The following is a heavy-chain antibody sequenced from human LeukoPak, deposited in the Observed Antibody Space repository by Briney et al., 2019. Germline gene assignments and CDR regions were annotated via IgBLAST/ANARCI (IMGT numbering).Heavy chain of an antibody. D-gene: IGHD2-15*01. Sequence: PSETLSLTCTVSGGSISSYYWSWIRQPPGKGLEWIGYIYYSGSTNYNPSLKSRVTISVDTSKNQFSLKLSSVTAADTAVYYCARRYCSGGSCYHDAFDIWGQGTMVTVSS. J-gene: IGHJ3*02. V-gene: IGHV4-59*01. CDR3: ARRYCSGGSCYHDAFDI. CDR1: GGSISSYY. CDR2: IYYSGST.